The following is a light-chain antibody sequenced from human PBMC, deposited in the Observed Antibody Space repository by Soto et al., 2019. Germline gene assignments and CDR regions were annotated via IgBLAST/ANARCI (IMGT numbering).Light chain of an antibody. Sequence: IQLTQSPSSLSASVGDRVTITCRASQDIAIYLAWYQQKPGEAPKLLIYAASTLHGGVPSRFSGSGSGTDLALTITSLQAEDFETYYCQQLRSYPSTFGGGTKVDIK. CDR1: QDIAIY. J-gene: IGKJ4*01. CDR3: QQLRSYPST. V-gene: IGKV1-9*01. CDR2: AAS.